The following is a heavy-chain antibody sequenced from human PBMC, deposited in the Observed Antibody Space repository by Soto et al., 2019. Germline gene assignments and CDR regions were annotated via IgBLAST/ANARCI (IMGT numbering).Heavy chain of an antibody. V-gene: IGHV3-23*01. CDR1: GFTFSSYA. J-gene: IGHJ4*02. D-gene: IGHD1-26*01. CDR2: ISGSGGST. Sequence: GGSLRLSCAASGFTFSSYAMSWVRQAPGKGLEWVSAISGSGGSTYYADSVKGRFTISRDNSKNTLYLQMNSLRAEDTAVYYCAKARSRRLVGAKGGVDYWGQGTLVTVSS. CDR3: AKARSRRLVGAKGGVDY.